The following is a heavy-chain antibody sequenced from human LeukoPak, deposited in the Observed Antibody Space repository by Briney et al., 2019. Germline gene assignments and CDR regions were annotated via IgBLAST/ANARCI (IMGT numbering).Heavy chain of an antibody. CDR1: GFTFSSYA. CDR3: AKDREITFGGVIVAPYFDY. V-gene: IGHV3-23*01. Sequence: GGSLRLSCAASGFTFSSYAMSWVRQAPGKGLEWVSAISGSGGSTYYADSVKGRFTISRDNSKNTLYLQMNSLRAEDTAVYYCAKDREITFGGVIVAPYFDYWGQGTLVTVSS. D-gene: IGHD3-16*02. CDR2: ISGSGGST. J-gene: IGHJ4*02.